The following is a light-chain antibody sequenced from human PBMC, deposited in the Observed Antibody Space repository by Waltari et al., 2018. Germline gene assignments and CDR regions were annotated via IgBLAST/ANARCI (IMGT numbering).Light chain of an antibody. CDR2: RTN. CDR1: RSNIGNNY. V-gene: IGLV1-47*01. Sequence: QSVLTQPPSASGTPGQRVTISCSGSRSNIGNNYVSWYHQLPGTAPKLLIYRTNQRTSGVPDRFSGSKSGTSASLAISGLRSEDEADYYCAAWDDSLSGRVFGGGTKVTVL. J-gene: IGLJ3*02. CDR3: AAWDDSLSGRV.